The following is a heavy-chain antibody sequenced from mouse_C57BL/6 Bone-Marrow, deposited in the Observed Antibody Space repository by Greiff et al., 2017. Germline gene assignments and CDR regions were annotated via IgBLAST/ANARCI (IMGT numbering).Heavy chain of an antibody. V-gene: IGHV5-9*01. CDR1: GFTFSSYT. J-gene: IGHJ3*01. CDR3: ASQAWFAY. CDR2: ISGGGGNT. Sequence: EVKLVESGGGLVKPGGSLKLSCAASGFTFSSYTMSWVRQTPEKRLEWVATISGGGGNTYYPDSVKGRFTVSRDNDKNTLYLQMSSLRSEDTAWYYCASQAWFAYWGQGTLVTVSA.